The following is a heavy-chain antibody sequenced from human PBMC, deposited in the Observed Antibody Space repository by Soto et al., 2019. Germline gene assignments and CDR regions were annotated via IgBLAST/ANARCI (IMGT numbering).Heavy chain of an antibody. J-gene: IGHJ6*02. CDR3: ARSSSLAMDYYYGMEV. D-gene: IGHD5-18*01. Sequence: EVQLVESGGGLVQPGGSLRLSCAASGFTFSSYSMNWVRQAPGKGLEWVSYISSSSSTIYYADSVKGRFTISRDNDKNSLYLQMNSLRDEDTAVYYCARSSSLAMDYYYGMEVWCQGTTVTVSS. V-gene: IGHV3-48*02. CDR2: ISSSSSTI. CDR1: GFTFSSYS.